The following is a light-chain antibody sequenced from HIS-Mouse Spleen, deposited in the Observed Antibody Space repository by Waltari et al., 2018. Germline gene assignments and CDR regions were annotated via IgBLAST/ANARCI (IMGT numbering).Light chain of an antibody. CDR1: SSYVGCYNY. V-gene: IGLV2-11*01. CDR2: DVS. Sequence: QSALTQPRSVSGSPGQSVTISCTGTSSYVGCYNYVSWYQQHPGKAPKPMIYDVSKRPSGVPDRFSGSKSGNTASLTISGLQAEDEADYYCCSYAGSYTGVFGTGTKVTVL. J-gene: IGLJ1*01. CDR3: CSYAGSYTGV.